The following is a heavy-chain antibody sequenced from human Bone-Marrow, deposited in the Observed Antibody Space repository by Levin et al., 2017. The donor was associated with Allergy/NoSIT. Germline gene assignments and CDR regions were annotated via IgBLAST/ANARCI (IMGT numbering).Heavy chain of an antibody. CDR3: AAAASSAVVSEVYYGMEL. J-gene: IGHJ6*02. CDR2: VDPGYPET. CDR1: GFSLSELS. D-gene: IGHD2-15*01. Sequence: PGGSLRLSCKISGFSLSELSMHWVRQAPGEGLEWMATVDPGYPETLYAHKFQGRMKVTEDTSTDTAYMELSRLTSDDTAVYYCAAAASSAVVSEVYYGMELWGLGTTVIVSS. V-gene: IGHV1-24*01.